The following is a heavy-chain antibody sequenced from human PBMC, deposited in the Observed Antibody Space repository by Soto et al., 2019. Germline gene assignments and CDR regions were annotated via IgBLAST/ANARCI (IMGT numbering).Heavy chain of an antibody. D-gene: IGHD2-8*01. CDR2: INTDGRST. V-gene: IGHV3-74*01. J-gene: IGHJ6*02. CDR1: GFTFSNFW. Sequence: EVQLVESGGGFVQPGGSLRLSCAASGFTFSNFWMHWVRQAPGKGLVWASRINTDGRSTSYADSVKGRFTISRDNAKNTLYLQMNSLRAEDTAVYYCARDFWHNGVSLDVWGQGTTVPVSS. CDR3: ARDFWHNGVSLDV.